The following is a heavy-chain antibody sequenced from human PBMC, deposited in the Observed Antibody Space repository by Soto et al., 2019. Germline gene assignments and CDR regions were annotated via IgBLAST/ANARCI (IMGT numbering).Heavy chain of an antibody. J-gene: IGHJ4*02. CDR2: INSDGSNA. Sequence: EVQLVESGGGFVQPGGSLRLSCAASGFTLSGYWMHWVRQAPGKGLVWVSRINSDGSNANYADSVKGRFTISRDNAKNTLYLQMNSLRAEDTAGYYCARGGGYSYGSFDYWGQGTLVTVSS. D-gene: IGHD5-18*01. V-gene: IGHV3-74*01. CDR1: GFTLSGYW. CDR3: ARGGGYSYGSFDY.